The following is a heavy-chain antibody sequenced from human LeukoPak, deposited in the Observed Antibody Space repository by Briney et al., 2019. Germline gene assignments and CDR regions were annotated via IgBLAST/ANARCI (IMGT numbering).Heavy chain of an antibody. CDR1: GGSISSSSYY. D-gene: IGHD5-24*01. V-gene: IGHV4-39*01. CDR3: ARNVSEKTTISRTEATNWFDP. CDR2: IYYSGST. J-gene: IGHJ5*02. Sequence: SETLSLTCTVSGGSISSSSYYWGWLRQPPGKGLDWIGSIYYSGSTYYNPSLKSRVTISVDTSKNQFSLKLTSVTAADTAVYYCARNVSEKTTISRTEATNWFDPWGQGTLVTVSS.